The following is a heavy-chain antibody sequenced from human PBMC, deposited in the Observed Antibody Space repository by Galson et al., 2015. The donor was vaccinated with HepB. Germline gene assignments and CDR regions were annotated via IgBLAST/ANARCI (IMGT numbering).Heavy chain of an antibody. CDR2: ISGSGRST. CDR1: GFTFNSYA. CDR3: AKECPLEGSYVTPFDS. J-gene: IGHJ4*02. V-gene: IGHV3-23*01. D-gene: IGHD5-18*01. Sequence: SLRLSCAASGFTFNSYAMSWVRQAPGKGLEWVSTISGSGRSTYHADSVRGRFTISRDNSKNTLYLQMNSLGAEDTAVYYCAKECPLEGSYVTPFDSWGQGTLVTVSS.